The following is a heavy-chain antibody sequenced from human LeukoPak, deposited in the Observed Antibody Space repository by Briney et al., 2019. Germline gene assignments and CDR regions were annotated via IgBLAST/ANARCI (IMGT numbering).Heavy chain of an antibody. J-gene: IGHJ4*02. V-gene: IGHV1-3*01. CDR2: INGGSGNT. CDR1: GYTFTGYA. D-gene: IGHD2-2*01. CDR3: ARDWGYQLIAY. Sequence: ASVKVSCKASGYTFTGYALHWVRQAPGQRLEWMGWINGGSGNTKYSQNLQGRVTITRDTSASTAYLQLSSLRSEDTAVYYCARDWGYQLIAYWGQGTLVTVSS.